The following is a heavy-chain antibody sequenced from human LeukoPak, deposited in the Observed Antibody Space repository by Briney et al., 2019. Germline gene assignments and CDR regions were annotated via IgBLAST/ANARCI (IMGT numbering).Heavy chain of an antibody. CDR3: VKDMAGTTRGFDY. CDR1: GFTFNSYA. CDR2: ISSNGGST. J-gene: IGHJ4*02. Sequence: GGSLRLSCSDSGFTFNSYAMHWVRQAPGKGLEYVSAISSNGGSTYYADSVKGRFTISRDNSKNTLYLQMSSLRAEDTAVYYCVKDMAGTTRGFDYWGQGTLVTVSS. V-gene: IGHV3-64D*06. D-gene: IGHD1-1*01.